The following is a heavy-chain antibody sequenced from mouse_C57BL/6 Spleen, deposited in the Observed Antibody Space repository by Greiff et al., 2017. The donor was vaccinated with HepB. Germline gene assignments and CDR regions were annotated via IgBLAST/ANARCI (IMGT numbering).Heavy chain of an antibody. Sequence: VMLVESGGGLVKPGGSLKLSCAASGFTFSSYAMSWVRQTPEKWLEWVATISDGGSYTYYPDNVKGRFTISRDNAENNLYLQMSHLKSEDTSMYYCERDGETWLAYWGQGTLVTVSA. CDR2: ISDGGSYT. V-gene: IGHV5-4*01. CDR1: GFTFSSYA. CDR3: ERDGETWLAY. J-gene: IGHJ3*01.